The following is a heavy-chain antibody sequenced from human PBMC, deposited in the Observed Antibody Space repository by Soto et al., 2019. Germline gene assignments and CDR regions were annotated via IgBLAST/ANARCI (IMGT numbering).Heavy chain of an antibody. Sequence: PSQTLSLTCAISGDSVSSNSAAWHWIRQSPSRGLEWLGRTYYRSKWYNDYAVSVKSRITINPDTSKNQFSLQLSSVTPEDTAVYYCARAEYNRASFAYWGQGTLVTVSS. CDR2: TYYRSKWYN. CDR3: ARAEYNRASFAY. D-gene: IGHD1-20*01. V-gene: IGHV6-1*01. CDR1: GDSVSSNSAA. J-gene: IGHJ4*02.